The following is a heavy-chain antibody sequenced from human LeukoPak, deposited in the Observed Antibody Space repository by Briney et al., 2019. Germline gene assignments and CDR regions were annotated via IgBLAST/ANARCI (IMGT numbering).Heavy chain of an antibody. CDR3: ARGHYDVLAASYKWTPDY. CDR1: GFTFSHYG. J-gene: IGHJ4*02. CDR2: ITVSGGST. D-gene: IGHD3-9*01. V-gene: IGHV3-23*01. Sequence: GGSLSLSCAASGFTFSHYGMSWVRQAPGKGLEWVSTITVSGGSTYHADSVKGRFTISRDNSKNTLYLQLDSLRVEDTAVYYCARGHYDVLAASYKWTPDYWGQGTLVTVSS.